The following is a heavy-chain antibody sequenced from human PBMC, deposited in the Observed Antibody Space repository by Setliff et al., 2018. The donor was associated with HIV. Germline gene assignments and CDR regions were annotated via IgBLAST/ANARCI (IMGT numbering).Heavy chain of an antibody. Sequence: SETLSLTCTVSGGSFSSYHWSWIRHRAGKGLEWIGHIYASGSTKYNPSLESRVTISVDTSKNQFSLKLSPVTAADTAVYYCSVIDYWGQGTLVTVSS. V-gene: IGHV4-4*07. CDR3: SVIDY. CDR2: IYASGST. J-gene: IGHJ4*02. CDR1: GGSFSSYH.